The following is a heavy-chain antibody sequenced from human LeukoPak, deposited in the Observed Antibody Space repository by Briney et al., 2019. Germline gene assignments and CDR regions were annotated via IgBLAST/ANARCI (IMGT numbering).Heavy chain of an antibody. J-gene: IGHJ4*02. CDR1: GYTFTSYY. V-gene: IGHV1-46*03. CDR3: ARSVSSGWYAEFDY. CDR2: INPNGGST. Sequence: EASVRVSCKASGYTFTSYYTHWVRQAPGQGLEWMGIINPNGGSTSYAQKFQGRVTMTRDTSTSTVYMELSSLRSEDTAVYYCARSVSSGWYAEFDYWGQGTLVTVSS. D-gene: IGHD6-19*01.